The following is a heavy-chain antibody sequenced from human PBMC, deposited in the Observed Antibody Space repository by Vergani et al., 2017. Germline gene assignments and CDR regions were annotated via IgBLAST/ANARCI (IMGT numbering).Heavy chain of an antibody. D-gene: IGHD2-2*01. CDR1: GGTFSSYT. Sequence: QVQLVQSGAEVKKPGSSVKVSCKASGGTFSSYTISWVRQAPGQGLEWMGRIIPILGIANYAQKFQGRVTITADKTTGTAYMELRSLRSEDTAVYYCATPEGCSSTSCYVGAFDIWGQGTMVTVSS. CDR2: IIPILGIA. CDR3: ATPEGCSSTSCYVGAFDI. V-gene: IGHV1-69*02. J-gene: IGHJ3*02.